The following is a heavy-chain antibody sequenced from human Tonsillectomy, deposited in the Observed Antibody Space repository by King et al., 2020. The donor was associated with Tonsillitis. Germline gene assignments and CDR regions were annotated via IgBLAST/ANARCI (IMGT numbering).Heavy chain of an antibody. CDR2: LDAGGVST. J-gene: IGHJ4*02. CDR3: AKAFQYSSGYFDY. D-gene: IGHD6-25*01. V-gene: IGHV3-23*04. CDR1: GITFSSYA. Sequence: EVQLVESGGGLVQPGGSLRLSCAASGITFSSYAMAWVRQAPGKGLEWVSGLDAGGVSTYYADSVKGRFTISRDNSKNTLFLQMNSLRAEDTAVYYCAKAFQYSSGYFDYWGQGALVTVSS.